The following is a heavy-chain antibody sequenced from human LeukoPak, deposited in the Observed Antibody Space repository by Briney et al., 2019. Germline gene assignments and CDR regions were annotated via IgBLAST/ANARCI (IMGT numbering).Heavy chain of an antibody. Sequence: SQTLFLTCAVSGGSIRSGGYSWSWLRQPPGKGLEWIGYIYHSGSAYYNPSLRSRVTMSVDRSKNQFSLKLTSVTAADTAVYFCARGRVSSGWYDVGIPSDLWGQGTLVTVSS. CDR1: GGSIRSGGYS. CDR3: ARGRVSSGWYDVGIPSDL. D-gene: IGHD6-19*01. CDR2: IYHSGSA. J-gene: IGHJ5*02. V-gene: IGHV4-30-2*01.